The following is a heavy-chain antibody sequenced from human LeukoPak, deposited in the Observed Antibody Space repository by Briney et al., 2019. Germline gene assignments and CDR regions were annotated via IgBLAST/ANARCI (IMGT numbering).Heavy chain of an antibody. V-gene: IGHV3-66*01. Sequence: GSLRLSCAASGFTVSTNYMSWVRQAPGKGLECVSLIYSGGGTYYADSVKGRFTISRDNSRNTLSLQMNSLRVDDTAVYYCARGFRSVTTWGYFDYWGQGALVTVSS. J-gene: IGHJ4*02. D-gene: IGHD4-17*01. CDR2: IYSGGGT. CDR3: ARGFRSVTTWGYFDY. CDR1: GFTVSTNY.